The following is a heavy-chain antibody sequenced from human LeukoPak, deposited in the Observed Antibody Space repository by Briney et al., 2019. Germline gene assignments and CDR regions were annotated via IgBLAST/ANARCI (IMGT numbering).Heavy chain of an antibody. J-gene: IGHJ4*02. CDR1: GFTFSSYG. D-gene: IGHD6-13*01. Sequence: PGGSLRLSCAASGFTFSSYGMHWVRQAPGKGLEWVAFIRYGGSNKYYADSVKGRFTISRDNSKNTLYLQMNSLRAEDTAVYYCAKNLAGTLFDYWGQGTLVTVSS. CDR2: IRYGGSNK. V-gene: IGHV3-30*02. CDR3: AKNLAGTLFDY.